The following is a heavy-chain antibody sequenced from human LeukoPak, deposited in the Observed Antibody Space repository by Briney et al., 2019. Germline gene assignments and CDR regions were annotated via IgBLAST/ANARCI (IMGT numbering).Heavy chain of an antibody. J-gene: IGHJ6*02. Sequence: GTSLRLSCAASGFTFRRYGMHWVRQAPGKGLGWVAVVWSDGNNKEHGDSVKGRFTISRDNSKNTLYLQMNSLRAEDTAMYYCARDYSSSISCIYAWGQGTTVTVSS. CDR3: ARDYSSSISCIYA. V-gene: IGHV3-33*01. CDR2: VWSDGNNK. D-gene: IGHD2-2*01. CDR1: GFTFRRYG.